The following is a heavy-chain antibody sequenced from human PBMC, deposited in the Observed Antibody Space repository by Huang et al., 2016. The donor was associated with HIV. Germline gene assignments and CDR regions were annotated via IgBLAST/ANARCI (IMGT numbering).Heavy chain of an antibody. J-gene: IGHJ4*02. Sequence: VQLVESGGGVVQPGRSLRLACAASGFSFSPYGLHWVRPAPGKGLGGGAVISYEGSNKYYAHSVKGRFTISRDTSENKVYLQMNSLRHEDTAVYYCAKDGADEEWDIDYWGQGTLVTVSS. D-gene: IGHD1-26*01. V-gene: IGHV3-30*18. CDR1: GFSFSPYG. CDR3: AKDGADEEWDIDY. CDR2: ISYEGSNK.